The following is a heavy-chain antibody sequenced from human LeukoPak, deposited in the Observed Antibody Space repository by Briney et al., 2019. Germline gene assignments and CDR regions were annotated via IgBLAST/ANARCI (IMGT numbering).Heavy chain of an antibody. CDR2: IYYSGST. Sequence: SETLSLTCTVSGGSITSSSYYWGWIRQPPGKGLEWIGSIYYSGSTYYNPSLKSRVTISVDTSKNQFSLKLSSVTAADTAVYYCARQDDSSGYSSGYFDYWGQGTLVTVSS. CDR3: ARQDDSSGYSSGYFDY. J-gene: IGHJ4*02. CDR1: GGSITSSSYY. D-gene: IGHD3-22*01. V-gene: IGHV4-39*01.